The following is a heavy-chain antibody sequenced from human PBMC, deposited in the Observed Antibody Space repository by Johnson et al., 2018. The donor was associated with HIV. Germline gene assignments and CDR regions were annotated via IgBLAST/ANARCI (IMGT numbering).Heavy chain of an antibody. Sequence: QMLLVESGGGVVQPGRSLRLPCTASGFTFSSYGLHWVRQAPGKGLEWVAVIWYDGSNKYYADSVKGRFTISRDNSKNTLYLQMNSLRAEDTAVYYCAKDQGTPIIGGVAFDIWGQGTMVTVSS. V-gene: IGHV3-33*06. D-gene: IGHD4-23*01. CDR1: GFTFSSYG. CDR2: IWYDGSNK. CDR3: AKDQGTPIIGGVAFDI. J-gene: IGHJ3*02.